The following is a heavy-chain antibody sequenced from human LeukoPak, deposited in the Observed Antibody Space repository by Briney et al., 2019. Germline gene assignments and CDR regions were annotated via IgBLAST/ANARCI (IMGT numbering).Heavy chain of an antibody. Sequence: SETLSLTCTVSGGSISSYYWSWIRQPPGKGLEWIGYIYYSGSTNYNPSLKSRVTISVDTSKNQFSLKLSSVTAADTAVYYCARGRATPRFDPWGQGTLVTVSS. CDR3: ARGRATPRFDP. V-gene: IGHV4-59*12. CDR1: GGSISSYY. CDR2: IYYSGST. J-gene: IGHJ5*02.